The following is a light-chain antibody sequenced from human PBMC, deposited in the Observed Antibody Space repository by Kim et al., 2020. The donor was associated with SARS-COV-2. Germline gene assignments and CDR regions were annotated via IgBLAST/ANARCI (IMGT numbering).Light chain of an antibody. Sequence: SVKETSSADGGYIHISWYQQHPGKAPKLIIYEVNERLWGASDRFSRSESANTASLTNSGPQEEDEAEYFCDSFTSSTTWVFGGGTKLTVL. J-gene: IGLJ3*02. V-gene: IGLV2-14*01. CDR3: DSFTSSTTWV. CDR2: EVN. CDR1: SSADGGYIH.